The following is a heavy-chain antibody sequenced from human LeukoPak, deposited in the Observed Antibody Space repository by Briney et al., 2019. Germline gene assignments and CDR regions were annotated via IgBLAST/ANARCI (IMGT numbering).Heavy chain of an antibody. Sequence: PGGSLRLSCAGSGFTFSSYEMNWVRQAPGKGLEWVSYISSSGRTIYYAESVKGRLTISRDNAKNSLYLQMNSLRAEDTAVYYCARGMSRGTSYWGQGTLVTVSS. CDR2: ISSSGRTI. V-gene: IGHV3-48*03. CDR1: GFTFSSYE. J-gene: IGHJ4*02. D-gene: IGHD3-16*01. CDR3: ARGMSRGTSY.